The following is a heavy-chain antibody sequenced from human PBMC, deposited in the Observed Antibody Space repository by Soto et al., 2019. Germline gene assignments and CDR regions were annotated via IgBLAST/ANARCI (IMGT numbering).Heavy chain of an antibody. CDR1: GGSISSGGYY. CDR2: IYYSGST. D-gene: IGHD3-22*01. CDR3: ARVRVFYYDSSARMDYYYYGMDV. Sequence: PSETLSLTCTVSGGSISSGGYYWSWIRQHPGKGLEWIGYIYYSGSTYYNPSLKSRVTISVDTSKNQFSLKLSSVTAADTAVYYCARVRVFYYDSSARMDYYYYGMDVWGQGTTVTSP. V-gene: IGHV4-31*03. J-gene: IGHJ6*02.